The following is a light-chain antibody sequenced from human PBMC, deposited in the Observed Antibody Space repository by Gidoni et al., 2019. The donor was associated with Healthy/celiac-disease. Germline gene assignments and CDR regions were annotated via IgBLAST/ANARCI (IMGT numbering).Light chain of an antibody. J-gene: IGKJ2*01. V-gene: IGKV1-39*01. CDR1: QSISSY. Sequence: DIQMTQSPSSLSASVGVRVTITCRASQSISSYLNWYQQKPVKAPKLLIYAASSLQSGVPSRFSGSGSGTDFTLTICSLQPEDFATYYCQQSYSTPVTFGQGTKLEIK. CDR3: QQSYSTPVT. CDR2: AAS.